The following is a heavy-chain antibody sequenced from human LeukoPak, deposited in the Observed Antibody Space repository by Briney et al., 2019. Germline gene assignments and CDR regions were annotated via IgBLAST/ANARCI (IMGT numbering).Heavy chain of an antibody. CDR2: IIPIFGTA. CDR3: ARGAFPAVTSENYFDY. V-gene: IGHV1-69*13. Sequence: SVKVSCKASGGTFSSYAISWVRQAPGQGLEWMGGIIPIFGTANYAQKFQGRVTITADESTSTAYMELSSLRSEDTAVYYCARGAFPAVTSENYFDYWGQGTLVTVSS. J-gene: IGHJ4*02. D-gene: IGHD4-17*01. CDR1: GGTFSSYA.